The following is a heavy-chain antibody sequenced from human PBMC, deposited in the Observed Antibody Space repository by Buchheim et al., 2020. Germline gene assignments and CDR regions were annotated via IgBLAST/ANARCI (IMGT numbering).Heavy chain of an antibody. CDR2: IFHSGNT. D-gene: IGHD2-15*01. V-gene: IGHV4-4*02. CDR3: ARSGGFCTGGSCYFAVTG. Sequence: QVQLQESGPGLVKPSGTLSLTCAVSGGSISSSHWWSWVRQPPGKGLEWIGEIFHSGNTNYNPSLKSRVTISVDKSNNQFSLKLNSVTAEDTAVYYCARSGGFCTGGSCYFAVTGWGQGTL. CDR1: GGSISSSHW. J-gene: IGHJ4*02.